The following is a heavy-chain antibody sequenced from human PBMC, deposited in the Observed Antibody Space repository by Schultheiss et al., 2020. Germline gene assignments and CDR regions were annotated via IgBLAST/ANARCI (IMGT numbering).Heavy chain of an antibody. V-gene: IGHV4-30-4*01. CDR2: IYYSGST. CDR3: ARDGMGARDGAFDI. D-gene: IGHD1-26*01. Sequence: SETLSLTCTVSGGSISSGDYYWSWIRQPPGKGLEWIGYIYYSGSTYYNPSLKSRVTISVDTSKNQFSLKLSSVTAEDTAVYYCARDGMGARDGAFDIWGQGTMVTVSS. J-gene: IGHJ3*02. CDR1: GGSISSGDYY.